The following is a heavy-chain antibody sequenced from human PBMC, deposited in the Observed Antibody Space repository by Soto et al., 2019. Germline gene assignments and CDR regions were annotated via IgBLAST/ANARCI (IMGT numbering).Heavy chain of an antibody. Sequence: PGGSLRLSCAASGFTFSSYAMSWVRQAPGKGLEWVSAISGSGGSTYYADSVKGWFTISRDNSKNTLYLQMNSLRAEDTAVYYCAKQIAARMYGMDVWGQGTTVTVSS. CDR3: AKQIAARMYGMDV. J-gene: IGHJ6*02. CDR2: ISGSGGST. D-gene: IGHD6-6*01. V-gene: IGHV3-23*01. CDR1: GFTFSSYA.